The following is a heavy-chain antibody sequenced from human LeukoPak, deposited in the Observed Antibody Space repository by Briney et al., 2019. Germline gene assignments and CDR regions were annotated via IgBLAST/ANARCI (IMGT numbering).Heavy chain of an antibody. D-gene: IGHD6-13*01. CDR1: GFTFSDSY. CDR2: ISNSGSAI. CDR3: AKRRGSSWYQDIEY. V-gene: IGHV3-11*01. Sequence: GGSLRLSCAASGFTFSDSYMTWIRQAPGKGLEWVSYISNSGSAIYYADSVKGRFTISRDNSKNTLYLQMNSLRAEDTAVYYCAKRRGSSWYQDIEYWGQGTLVTVSS. J-gene: IGHJ4*02.